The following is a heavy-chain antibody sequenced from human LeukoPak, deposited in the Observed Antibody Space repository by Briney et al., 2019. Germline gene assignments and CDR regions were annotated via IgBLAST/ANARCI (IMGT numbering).Heavy chain of an antibody. J-gene: IGHJ5*02. V-gene: IGHV1-69*04. CDR2: IIPILGIA. CDR3: ARGKVVAATTGNRFDP. Sequence: SVKVSCKASGGTFSSYAISWVRQAPGQGLEWMGRIIPILGIANYAQKFQGRVTITADKSTSTAYMELSSLRSEDTAVYYCARGKVVAATTGNRFDPWGQGTLVTVSS. D-gene: IGHD2-15*01. CDR1: GGTFSSYA.